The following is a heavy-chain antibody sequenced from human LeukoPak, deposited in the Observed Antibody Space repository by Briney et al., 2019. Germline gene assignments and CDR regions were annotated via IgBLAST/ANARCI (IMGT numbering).Heavy chain of an antibody. Sequence: GSLRLSCAASGFTFSDYHMSWIRQAPGKGLEWVSYISSSGSTIYYADSVKGRFTISRDNAKNTLYLQMNSLRAEDTAVYYCAKDRQWSTRGTFDYWGQGTLVTVSS. V-gene: IGHV3-11*01. D-gene: IGHD6-19*01. CDR3: AKDRQWSTRGTFDY. CDR2: ISSSGSTI. CDR1: GFTFSDYH. J-gene: IGHJ4*02.